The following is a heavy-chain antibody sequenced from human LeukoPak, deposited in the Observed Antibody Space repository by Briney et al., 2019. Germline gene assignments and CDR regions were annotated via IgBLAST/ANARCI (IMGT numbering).Heavy chain of an antibody. J-gene: IGHJ5*02. CDR3: ARHWAIAVADRDWFDP. CDR1: GGSISIYY. Sequence: KRSQSLSLTCTVSGGSISIYYGSWIGQPEGNRLGWIGYIDYSGSTHYSPSLKSRVTISVDTSKKQCSLKLSSVTAADTAVYYRARHWAIAVADRDWFDPWGQGTLVTVSS. CDR2: IDYSGST. V-gene: IGHV4-59*08. D-gene: IGHD6-19*01.